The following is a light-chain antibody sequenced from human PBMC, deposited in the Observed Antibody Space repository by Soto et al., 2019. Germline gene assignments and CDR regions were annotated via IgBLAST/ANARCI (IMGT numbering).Light chain of an antibody. CDR2: GAS. CDR1: QSVSSN. J-gene: IGKJ1*01. CDR3: KQYNNWLKT. Sequence: EIVMMKSHATLPVSPGERAPLSCRASQSVSSNLAWYQQKPGQATRLLIYGASTRATGIPARFSGSGSGTEVTRTTSSLQSEECAVDDGKQYNNWLKTVGHGTKV. V-gene: IGKV3-15*01.